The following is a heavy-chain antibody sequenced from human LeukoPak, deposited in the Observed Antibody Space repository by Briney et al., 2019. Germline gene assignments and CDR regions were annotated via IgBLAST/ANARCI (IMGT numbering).Heavy chain of an antibody. V-gene: IGHV4-61*02. CDR1: GGSISSGSYY. CDR2: IYTSGST. Sequence: PSQTLSLTCTVSGGSISSGSYYWSWIRQPAGKGLEWIGRIYTSGSTNYNPSLKSRVTISVDTSKNQFSLKLSSVTAADTVVYYCARYDGGSQLLPGRYFDYWGQGTLVTVSS. CDR3: ARYDGGSQLLPGRYFDY. D-gene: IGHD2-2*01. J-gene: IGHJ4*02.